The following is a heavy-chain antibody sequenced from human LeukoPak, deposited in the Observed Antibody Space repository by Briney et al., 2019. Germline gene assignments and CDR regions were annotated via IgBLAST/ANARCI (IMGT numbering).Heavy chain of an antibody. CDR1: GYTFTSYG. D-gene: IGHD2-15*01. CDR2: MNPNSGNT. V-gene: IGHV1-8*02. Sequence: ASVKVSCKASGYTFTSYGINWVRQATGQGLEWMGWMNPNSGNTGYAQKFQGRVTMTRNTSISTAYMELSSLRSEDTAVYYCARSLELVEADAFDIWGQGTMVTVSS. J-gene: IGHJ3*02. CDR3: ARSLELVEADAFDI.